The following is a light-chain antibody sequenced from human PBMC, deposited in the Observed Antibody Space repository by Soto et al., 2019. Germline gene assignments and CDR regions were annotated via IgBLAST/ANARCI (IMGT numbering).Light chain of an antibody. CDR1: QSISNSL. Sequence: EIVLTQSPGTLSLSPGDTATLSCRASQSISNSLLAWSQQKPGQAPRLLIYGASSRATGIPDRFSGSGSGTDFTLTISRLEPEDFAVYYCQQYVASPLTFGGGTKVEIK. CDR2: GAS. CDR3: QQYVASPLT. V-gene: IGKV3-20*01. J-gene: IGKJ4*01.